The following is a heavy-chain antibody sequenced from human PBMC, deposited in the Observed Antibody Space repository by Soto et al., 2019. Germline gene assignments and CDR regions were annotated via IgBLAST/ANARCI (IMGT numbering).Heavy chain of an antibody. J-gene: IGHJ4*02. CDR1: GGSFSGYY. V-gene: IGHV4-34*01. CDR3: ARGVVGDSSGYYPAY. D-gene: IGHD3-22*01. Sequence: LETLSLTCAVYGGSFSGYYWFWIRQPPGKGLEWIGEINHSGSTNYNPSLKSRVTISIDTSKNQFSLKLSSVTAADTAVYHCARGVVGDSSGYYPAYWGQGALVTVSS. CDR2: INHSGST.